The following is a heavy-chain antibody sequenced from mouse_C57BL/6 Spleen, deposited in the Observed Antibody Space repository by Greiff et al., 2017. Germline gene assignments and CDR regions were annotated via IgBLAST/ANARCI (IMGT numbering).Heavy chain of an antibody. D-gene: IGHD1-1*01. Sequence: VQLKESGAELVRPGASVKLSCTASGFNIKDDYMHWVKQRPEQGLEWIGWIDPENGDTEYASKFQGKATITADTSSNTAYLQLSSLTSEDTAVYYCTTRTTVVGKYYFDYWGQGTTLTVSS. CDR2: IDPENGDT. J-gene: IGHJ2*01. CDR1: GFNIKDDY. CDR3: TTRTTVVGKYYFDY. V-gene: IGHV14-4*01.